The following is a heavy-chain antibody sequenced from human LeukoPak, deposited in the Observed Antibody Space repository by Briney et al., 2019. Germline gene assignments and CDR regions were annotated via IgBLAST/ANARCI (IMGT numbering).Heavy chain of an antibody. V-gene: IGHV3-7*03. CDR3: AVSYGDSTSFDY. J-gene: IGHJ4*02. CDR1: GFTFSSYW. D-gene: IGHD4-17*01. CDR2: IKQDGSEK. Sequence: PGGSLRLSCAASGFTFSSYWMSWVRQAPGKGLGWVANIKQDGSEKYYVDSVKGRFTIPRDNAKNSLYLQMNSLRAEDTAVYYCAVSYGDSTSFDYWGQGTLVTVSS.